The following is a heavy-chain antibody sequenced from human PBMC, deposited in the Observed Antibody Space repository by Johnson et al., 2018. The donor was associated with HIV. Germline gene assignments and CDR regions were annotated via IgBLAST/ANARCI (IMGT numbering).Heavy chain of an antibody. Sequence: VQLVESGGGVVQPGRSLRLSCAASGFTFSSYAMHWVRQAPGKGLVWVSRISSDGSSTYYADSVKGRFTISRDNSKNTLYLQMNSLRAEDTAVYYCARDNAAAGTPMGFDIWGQGTMVTVSS. D-gene: IGHD6-13*01. CDR2: ISSDGSST. V-gene: IGHV3-74*01. CDR3: ARDNAAAGTPMGFDI. J-gene: IGHJ3*02. CDR1: GFTFSSYA.